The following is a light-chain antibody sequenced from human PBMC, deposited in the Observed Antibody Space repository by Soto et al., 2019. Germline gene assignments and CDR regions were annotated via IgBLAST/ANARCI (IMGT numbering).Light chain of an antibody. V-gene: IGKV3-20*01. CDR2: GAS. Sequence: EIVLTQSPGTLSLSPGEGATLSCRASHSVSSSYLAWYQQKPGQAPRLLIYGASSRATGIPDRFSGSGSGTDFTLTISRLEPEDFAVYYCKQYGSSPFTFGPGTKVDIK. CDR1: HSVSSSY. J-gene: IGKJ3*01. CDR3: KQYGSSPFT.